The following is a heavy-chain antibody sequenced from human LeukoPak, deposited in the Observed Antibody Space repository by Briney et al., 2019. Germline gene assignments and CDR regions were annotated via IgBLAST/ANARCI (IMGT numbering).Heavy chain of an antibody. CDR1: DDSFSCHY. CDR2: TSYIGST. Sequence: SETLSLTCAVSDDSFSCHYWTWIRQPPGKGLGWIGYTSYIGSTNYTPSLKSRVTISIDTSKNQFSLKLTSVTAADTAVYYCARDLVTVTKGFDIWGQGTMVSVSS. D-gene: IGHD4-17*01. V-gene: IGHV4-59*11. CDR3: ARDLVTVTKGFDI. J-gene: IGHJ3*02.